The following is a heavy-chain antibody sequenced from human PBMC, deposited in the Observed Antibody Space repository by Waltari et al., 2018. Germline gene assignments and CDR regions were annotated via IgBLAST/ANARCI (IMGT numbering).Heavy chain of an antibody. CDR3: ARESPPRESMITFGGVIVPYGMDV. V-gene: IGHV3-30*01. D-gene: IGHD3-16*02. J-gene: IGHJ6*02. CDR1: GCTFSSSA. CDR2: ISYDGSNK. Sequence: QVQLVESGGGVVQPGRSLRLSCAASGCTFSSSAMHWVRQAPGKGLEWVAVISYDGSNKYYADSVKGRFTISRDNSKNTLYLQMNSLRAEDTAVYYCARESPPRESMITFGGVIVPYGMDVWGQGP.